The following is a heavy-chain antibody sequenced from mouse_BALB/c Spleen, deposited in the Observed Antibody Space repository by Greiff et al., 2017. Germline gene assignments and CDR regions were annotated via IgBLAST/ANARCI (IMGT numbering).Heavy chain of an antibody. CDR3: TANWEEGY. CDR2: IYPGSGST. V-gene: IGHV1S22*01. Sequence: LQQPGSELVRPGASVKLSCKASGYTFTSYWMHWVKQRPGQGLEWIGNIYPGSGSTNYDEKFKSKATLTVDTSSSTAYMQLSSLTSEDSAVYYCTANWEEGYWGQGTTLSLL. D-gene: IGHD4-1*01. J-gene: IGHJ2*01. CDR1: GYTFTSYW.